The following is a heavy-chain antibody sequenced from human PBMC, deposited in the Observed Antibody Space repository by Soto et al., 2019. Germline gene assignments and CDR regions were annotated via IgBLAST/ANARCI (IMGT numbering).Heavy chain of an antibody. J-gene: IGHJ4*02. CDR3: VYGGFAY. D-gene: IGHD3-10*01. CDR2: IRSKANSYAA. V-gene: IGHV3-73*01. Sequence: PGGSLRLSCAASGFTFSGSAMHWVRQASGKGLEWVGRIRSKANSYAAAYAASVKGRFTISRDDSKNTAYLQMNSLKTEDTAVYYCVYGGFAYWGQGTLVTVSS. CDR1: GFTFSGSA.